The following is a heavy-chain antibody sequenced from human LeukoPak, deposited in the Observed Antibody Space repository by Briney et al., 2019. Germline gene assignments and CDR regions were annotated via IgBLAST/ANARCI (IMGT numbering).Heavy chain of an antibody. D-gene: IGHD5-18*01. V-gene: IGHV1-69*05. CDR3: ARFVQLWNAFDI. CDR1: GGTFSSYA. Sequence: ASVKVSCKASGGTFSSYAISWVRQAPGQGLEWMGGIIPIFGTANYAQKFQGRVTMTRDTSISTAYMELSRLRSDDTAVYYCARFVQLWNAFDIWGQGTMVTVSS. J-gene: IGHJ3*02. CDR2: IIPIFGTA.